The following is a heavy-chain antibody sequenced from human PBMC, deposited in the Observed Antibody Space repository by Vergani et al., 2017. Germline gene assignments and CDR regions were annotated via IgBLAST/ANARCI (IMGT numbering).Heavy chain of an antibody. V-gene: IGHV1-69*01. D-gene: IGHD2-21*01. Sequence: QVQLVQSGAEMKKPGSSVKVSCTASGDTLTNYAINWIRQAPGQGLEWVGGIVPVFDVENYAQKFQGRVTLTADEYTNIAYMEMTSLTSEDTAVYYCTRGNKIVNRAPYSIAAAYPDGYWGQGTLVTVSS. CDR2: IVPVFDVE. CDR1: GDTLTNYA. CDR3: TRGNKIVNRAPYSIAAAYPDGY. J-gene: IGHJ4*02.